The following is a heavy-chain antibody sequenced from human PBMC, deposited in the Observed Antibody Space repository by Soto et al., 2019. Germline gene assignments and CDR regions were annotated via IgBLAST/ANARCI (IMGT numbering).Heavy chain of an antibody. Sequence: PSETLSLPCTVSGGSINDFYWSWIPHPPGKGLGWIGYIYYSGSTDYNPSLKGRVTLSVDTSKNQFSLKLRSVTAADTAVYYCARVGGVAARTFDYWGQGTLVTVSS. J-gene: IGHJ4*02. CDR3: ARVGGVAARTFDY. CDR1: GGSINDFY. D-gene: IGHD6-6*01. V-gene: IGHV4-59*01. CDR2: IYYSGST.